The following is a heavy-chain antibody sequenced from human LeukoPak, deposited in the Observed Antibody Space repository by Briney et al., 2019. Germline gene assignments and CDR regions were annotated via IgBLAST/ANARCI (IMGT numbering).Heavy chain of an antibody. D-gene: IGHD6-19*01. J-gene: IGHJ4*02. V-gene: IGHV1-8*01. Sequence: ASVTVSCKASGYTFTTYDLNWVRQVPGQGVEGMGWLNPNSGQTGYAQKFQGRVTLTRDTSITTAYMELSSLTSDDTAVYFCARVKQALSGWYYFDFWGQGTLVTVSS. CDR3: ARVKQALSGWYYFDF. CDR1: GYTFTTYD. CDR2: LNPNSGQT.